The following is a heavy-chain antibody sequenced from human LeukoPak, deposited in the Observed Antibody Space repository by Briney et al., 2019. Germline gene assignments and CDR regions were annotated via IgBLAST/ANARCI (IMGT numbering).Heavy chain of an antibody. D-gene: IGHD6-13*01. CDR2: ISGSGGST. CDR3: ARGYSSSRGAFDI. CDR1: GFTFSSYA. Sequence: PGGSLRLSCAASGFTFSSYAMSWVRQAPGKGLEWVSAISGSGGSTYYADSVKGRFTISRDNSKNTLYLQMNSLRAEDTAVYYCARGYSSSRGAFDIWGQGTMVTVSS. J-gene: IGHJ3*02. V-gene: IGHV3-23*01.